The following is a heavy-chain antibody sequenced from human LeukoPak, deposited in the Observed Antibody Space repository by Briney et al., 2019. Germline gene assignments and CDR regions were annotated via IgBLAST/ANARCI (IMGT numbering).Heavy chain of an antibody. CDR1: GFSFSSYS. V-gene: IGHV3-21*01. Sequence: PGGSLRLSCAAPGFSFSSYSMTWDRQAPGKGLEWVSSMSSGSSYIYYADSVRCRFTISRDNAKNSLYLLMNSLRVEDTAVYYCATARPSGASRLVVAQWGQGTVVTVSS. CDR2: MSSGSSYI. J-gene: IGHJ4*02. CDR3: ATARPSGASRLVVAQ. D-gene: IGHD2-15*01.